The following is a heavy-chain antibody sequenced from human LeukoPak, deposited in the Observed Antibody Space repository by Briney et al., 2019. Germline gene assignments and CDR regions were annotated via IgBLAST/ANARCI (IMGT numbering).Heavy chain of an antibody. CDR2: INHSGST. V-gene: IGHV4-34*01. CDR1: GGSFSVYY. CDR3: ARDHCGGDCYSYHHAYYFDY. Sequence: SETLSLTCAVYGGSFSVYYWTWIRQPPGKGLEWIGEINHSGSTNYNLSLKSRVTISVDTSKNQFSLKLSSVTAADPAVYYCARDHCGGDCYSYHHAYYFDYWGQGTLVTVSS. D-gene: IGHD2-21*02. J-gene: IGHJ4*02.